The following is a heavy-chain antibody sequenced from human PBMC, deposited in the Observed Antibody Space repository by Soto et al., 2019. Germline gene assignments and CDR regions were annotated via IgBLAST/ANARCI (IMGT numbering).Heavy chain of an antibody. J-gene: IGHJ5*02. V-gene: IGHV1-69*02. CDR3: ARWVGGGWVDP. CDR1: GGTFGTDT. D-gene: IGHD1-26*01. CDR2: ITPILGIT. Sequence: QVQMVQSGAELKKPGSSVKVSCTNSGGTFGTDTVSWVRQAPGQGLEWMGRITPILGITTYEQKFQGRVTITAARSTSTAYMVIGSLTSEDTVMDYCARWVGGGWVDPWGQGTIVTVSS.